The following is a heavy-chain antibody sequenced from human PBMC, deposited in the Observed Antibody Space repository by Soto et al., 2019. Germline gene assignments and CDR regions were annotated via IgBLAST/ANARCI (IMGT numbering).Heavy chain of an antibody. V-gene: IGHV3-53*04. D-gene: IGHD3-10*01. CDR3: ARGGLGGSWSRYPTTCYYYYCMDV. CDR2: IYSGGST. Sequence: GSLRLSCAASGFTVSSNYMSWVRQAPGKGLEWVSVIYSGGSTYYADSVKGRFTISRHNSKNTLYLQMNSLRAEDTAVYYCARGGLGGSWSRYPTTCYYYYCMDVWGQGTTVTVSS. J-gene: IGHJ6*02. CDR1: GFTVSSNY.